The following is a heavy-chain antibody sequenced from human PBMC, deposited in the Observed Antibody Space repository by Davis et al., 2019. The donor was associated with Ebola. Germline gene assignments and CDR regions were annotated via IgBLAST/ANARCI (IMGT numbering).Heavy chain of an antibody. J-gene: IGHJ4*02. CDR1: GFTVSSDY. D-gene: IGHD5-12*01. CDR2: IYSGGST. CDR3: ARDPPQSGGYV. V-gene: IGHV3-53*04. Sequence: PGGSLRLSCVASGFTVSSDYMSWVRQAPGKGLEWVSVIYSGGSTYYADSVKGRFTISRHSSENTVFLQMNSLGPDDTAVYYCARDPPQSGGYVWGQGTLVTVSS.